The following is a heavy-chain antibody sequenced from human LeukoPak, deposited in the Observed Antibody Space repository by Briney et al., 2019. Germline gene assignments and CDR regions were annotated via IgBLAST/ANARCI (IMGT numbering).Heavy chain of an antibody. CDR2: ISHDGSNK. D-gene: IGHD3-22*01. J-gene: IGHJ4*02. CDR1: GFTFSSYG. Sequence: GGSLRLSCAASGFTFSSYGMHWVRQALGKGLEWVATISHDGSNKYYADSVKGRFTISRDNSKNTLYLQMNSLRAEDTAVYYCAAGYYFGDYWGQGTLVTVSS. CDR3: AAGYYFGDY. V-gene: IGHV3-30*03.